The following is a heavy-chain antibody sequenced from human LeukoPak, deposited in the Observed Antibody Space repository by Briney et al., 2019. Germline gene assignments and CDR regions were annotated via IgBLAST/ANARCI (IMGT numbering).Heavy chain of an antibody. CDR3: HVAAAGTAFDY. CDR1: GFTFSSYG. V-gene: IGHV3-30*03. D-gene: IGHD6-13*01. CDR2: ISYDGSNK. J-gene: IGHJ4*02. Sequence: PGRSPRLSCAASGFTFSSYGMHWVRQAPGKGLEWVAVISYDGSNKYYADSVKGRFTISRDNSKNTLYLQMNSLRAEDTAVYYCHVAAAGTAFDYWGQGTLVTVSS.